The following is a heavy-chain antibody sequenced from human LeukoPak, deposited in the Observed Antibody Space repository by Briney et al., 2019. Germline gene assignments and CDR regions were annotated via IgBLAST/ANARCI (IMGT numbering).Heavy chain of an antibody. CDR3: AREATANYDSTAGAFDI. J-gene: IGHJ3*02. D-gene: IGHD3-22*01. Sequence: SETLSLTCTVSGGSISSYYWSWIRQPAGKGLEWIGRIYTSGSTNYNPSLKSRVTMSVDTSKNQFSLKLSSVTAADTAVYYCAREATANYDSTAGAFDIWGQGTMVTVSS. CDR1: GGSISSYY. V-gene: IGHV4-4*07. CDR2: IYTSGST.